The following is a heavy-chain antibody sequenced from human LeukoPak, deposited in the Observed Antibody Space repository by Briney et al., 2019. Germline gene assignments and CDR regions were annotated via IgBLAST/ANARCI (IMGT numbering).Heavy chain of an antibody. CDR1: GFTFSSSA. J-gene: IGHJ4*02. CDR2: ISGGAIST. D-gene: IGHD3-3*01. V-gene: IGHV3-23*01. Sequence: GGSLRLSCAASGFTFSSSAMSWVRQAPGKGLEWVSGISGGAISTYYADSVKGRFTISRDNSKNTLYLQMNSLRAEDTAVYYCAKEYYDFWSGYPHDYWGQGTLVTVSS. CDR3: AKEYYDFWSGYPHDY.